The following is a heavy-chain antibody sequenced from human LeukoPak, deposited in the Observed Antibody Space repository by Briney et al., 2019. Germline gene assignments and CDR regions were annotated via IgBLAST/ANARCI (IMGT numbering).Heavy chain of an antibody. CDR1: GFTFSSYA. CDR3: AKERGGAVAGNKVGFDY. D-gene: IGHD6-19*01. Sequence: GGSLRLSCAASGFTFSSYAMSWVRQAPGKGLEWVSGISGSGENTYYADSVKGRLTISRDGSRQTLHLQVNSLRAEDTAVYFCAKERGGAVAGNKVGFDYWGQGTLVTVSS. V-gene: IGHV3-23*01. J-gene: IGHJ4*02. CDR2: ISGSGENT.